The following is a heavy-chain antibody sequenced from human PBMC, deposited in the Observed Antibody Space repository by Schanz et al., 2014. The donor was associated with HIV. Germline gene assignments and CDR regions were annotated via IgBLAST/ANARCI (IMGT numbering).Heavy chain of an antibody. CDR1: GGSFRGYY. CDR3: ARGDFGGNSVDY. J-gene: IGHJ4*01. CDR2: VRHTGGT. Sequence: QLQQWGAGLLNPSETLSLTCAVYGGSFRGYYWTWIRQFPGMGLEWIGKVRHTGGTNYNPSLKSRVTMSVDTSKNQFSLKLPSAPAADTAVYFCARGDFGGNSVDYWGHGNLVTVSS. D-gene: IGHD2-21*02. V-gene: IGHV4-34*01.